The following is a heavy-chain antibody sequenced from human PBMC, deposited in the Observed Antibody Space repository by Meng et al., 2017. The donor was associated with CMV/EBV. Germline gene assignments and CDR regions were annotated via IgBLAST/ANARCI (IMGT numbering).Heavy chain of an antibody. CDR2: IIPIFGTA. CDR3: AREGALAYFDY. D-gene: IGHD5-12*01. J-gene: IGHJ4*02. CDR1: GGTFRSYA. V-gene: IGHV1-69*12. Sequence: QVQLRAAGAEGKKAESSVTGSCKASGGTFRSYAISWVRQAPGQGLEWMRGIIPIFGTANYAQKFQGRVTITADESTSTAYMELSSLRSEDTAVYYCAREGALAYFDYWGQGTLVTVSS.